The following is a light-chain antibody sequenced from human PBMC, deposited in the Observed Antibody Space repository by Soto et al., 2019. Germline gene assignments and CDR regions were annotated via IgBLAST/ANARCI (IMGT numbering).Light chain of an antibody. CDR1: QTISSW. CDR3: QQYNSYSLT. J-gene: IGKJ3*01. V-gene: IGKV1-5*03. CDR2: KAS. Sequence: DIQLTQSPSTLSGSVGYRVTITCRASQTISSWLAWYQQKPGKAPKLLIYKASSLESGVPSRFSGSGSGTEFTLTISSLQPDDFATYYCQQYNSYSLTFGPGTKVDI.